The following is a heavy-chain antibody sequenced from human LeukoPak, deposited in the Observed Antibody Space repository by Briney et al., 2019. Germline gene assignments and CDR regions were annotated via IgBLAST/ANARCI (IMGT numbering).Heavy chain of an antibody. CDR2: IYYSGST. CDR1: GGSISSYY. J-gene: IGHJ5*02. V-gene: IGHV4-59*01. Sequence: SETLSLTCTVSGGSISSYYWSWIRQPPGKGLEWIGYIYYSGSTNYNPSLKSRVTISVDTSKNQFSLKLSSVTAADTAVYYCARTQEQLVHFDPGGQGTLVTVSS. D-gene: IGHD6-13*01. CDR3: ARTQEQLVHFDP.